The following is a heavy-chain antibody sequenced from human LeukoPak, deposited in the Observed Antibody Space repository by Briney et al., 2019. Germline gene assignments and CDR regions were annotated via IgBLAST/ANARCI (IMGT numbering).Heavy chain of an antibody. V-gene: IGHV3-30*02. Sequence: GGSLRLSCEVSGFRLTTYGTHWVRQAPGKGLEWVAYIPFDGSDEYYVDSVKGRFSISRDNSKNTLFLQMDSLRPEDTAVYYCARDDPSMIAALHYWGQGTSVTVSS. D-gene: IGHD6-6*01. CDR2: IPFDGSDE. CDR1: GFRLTTYG. J-gene: IGHJ4*02. CDR3: ARDDPSMIAALHY.